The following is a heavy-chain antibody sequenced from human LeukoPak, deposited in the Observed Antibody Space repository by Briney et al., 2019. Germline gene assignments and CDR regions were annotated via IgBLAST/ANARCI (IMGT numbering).Heavy chain of an antibody. Sequence: GGSLRLSCAASAFTFSEYSMNWVRQAPGKGLEWVSYISGRSSTIYCADSVKGRFTISRDNAKNLMYLQMNSLRAEDTAVYYCARDRIKSGSYYFDYWGQGTLVTVSS. V-gene: IGHV3-48*01. CDR2: ISGRSSTI. CDR3: ARDRIKSGSYYFDY. J-gene: IGHJ4*02. D-gene: IGHD1-26*01. CDR1: AFTFSEYS.